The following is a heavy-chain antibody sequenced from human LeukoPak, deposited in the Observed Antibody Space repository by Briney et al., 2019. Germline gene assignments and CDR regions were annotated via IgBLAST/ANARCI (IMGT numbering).Heavy chain of an antibody. J-gene: IGHJ3*02. CDR2: ISGSGAST. D-gene: IGHD1-26*01. Sequence: PGGSLRLSCAASGFTFSNYAMSWVRQAPGKGLEWVSSISGSGASTYYADSVKGRLTISRDNSKNTLYLQMNSLRAEDTALYYCAKDKSGGWELLRDHDAFDIWGQGTMVTVPS. V-gene: IGHV3-23*01. CDR3: AKDKSGGWELLRDHDAFDI. CDR1: GFTFSNYA.